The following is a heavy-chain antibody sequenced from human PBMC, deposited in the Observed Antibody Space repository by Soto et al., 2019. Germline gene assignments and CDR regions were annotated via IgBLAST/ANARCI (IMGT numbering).Heavy chain of an antibody. CDR2: IYYSGST. D-gene: IGHD3-22*01. V-gene: IGHV4-30-4*01. CDR3: ARIRADYYDSSGYYYSSGYFDY. J-gene: IGHJ4*02. Sequence: PSETLSLTCTVSGGSISSGDYYWSWIRQPPGKGLEWIGYIYYSGSTYYNPSLKSRVTISVDTSKNQFSLKLSSVTAADTAVYYCARIRADYYDSSGYYYSSGYFDYWGQGTLVTVSS. CDR1: GGSISSGDYY.